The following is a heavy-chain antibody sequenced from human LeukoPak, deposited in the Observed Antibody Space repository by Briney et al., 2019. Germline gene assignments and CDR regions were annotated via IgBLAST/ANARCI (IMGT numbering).Heavy chain of an antibody. CDR3: ARDGAAAGPFAFDI. V-gene: IGHV3-21*01. CDR2: ISSSSSYI. CDR1: GFTFNSYS. D-gene: IGHD6-13*01. Sequence: PGGSLRLSCAASGFTFNSYSMNWVRQAPGKGLEWVSSISSSSSYIYYADSVKGRFTISRDNAKHSLYLQMNSLRAEDTAVYYCARDGAAAGPFAFDIWGQGTMVTVSS. J-gene: IGHJ3*02.